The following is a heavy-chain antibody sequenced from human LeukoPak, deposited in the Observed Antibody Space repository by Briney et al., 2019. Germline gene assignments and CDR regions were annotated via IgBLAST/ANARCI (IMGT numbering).Heavy chain of an antibody. V-gene: IGHV1-2*02. Sequence: ASVKVSCKASGYTFTGYYMHWVRQAPGQGLEWMGWINPNSGGTNYPQKFQGRVAITWDTSITTAYMDLSRLTSDDTAVYYCARDRYGDGFAHLDYWGQGALVTASS. CDR1: GYTFTGYY. CDR3: ARDRYGDGFAHLDY. CDR2: INPNSGGT. D-gene: IGHD5-24*01. J-gene: IGHJ4*02.